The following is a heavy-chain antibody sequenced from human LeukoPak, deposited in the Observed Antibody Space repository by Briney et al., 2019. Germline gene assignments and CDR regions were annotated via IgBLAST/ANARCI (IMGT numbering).Heavy chain of an antibody. D-gene: IGHD2-15*01. CDR3: ARDYCSGGSCYDYYYYYMDV. V-gene: IGHV3-74*01. CDR2: INTDGSST. J-gene: IGHJ6*03. CDR1: GFTFSSYW. Sequence: GGSLRLSCAASGFTFSSYWMHWVRQAPGKGLVWVSRINTDGSSTSYADSVKGQFTISRDNAKNTLYLQMNSLRAEDMAVYYCARDYCSGGSCYDYYYYYMDVWGKGTTVTVSS.